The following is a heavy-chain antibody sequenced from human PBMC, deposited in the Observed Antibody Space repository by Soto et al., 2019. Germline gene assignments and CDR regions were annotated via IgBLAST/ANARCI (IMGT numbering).Heavy chain of an antibody. CDR3: ARQIIDRTYLWFGEFRLAEVGYSDY. Sequence: PSETLSLTCTVSGGSISSSSYYWGWIRQPPGKGLEWIGSIYYSGSTYYNPSLKSRVTISVDTSKNQFSLKLSSVTAADTAVYYCARQIIDRTYLWFGEFRLAEVGYSDYWGQGTLVTVSS. J-gene: IGHJ4*02. CDR1: GGSISSSSYY. V-gene: IGHV4-39*01. CDR2: IYYSGST. D-gene: IGHD3-10*01.